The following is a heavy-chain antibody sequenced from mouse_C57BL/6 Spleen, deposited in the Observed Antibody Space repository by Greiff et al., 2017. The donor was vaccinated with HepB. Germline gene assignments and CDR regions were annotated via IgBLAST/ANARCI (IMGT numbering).Heavy chain of an antibody. J-gene: IGHJ3*01. CDR2: IDPNSGGT. CDR3: ASEDGYYLFAY. V-gene: IGHV1-72*01. CDR1: GYTFTSYW. D-gene: IGHD2-3*01. Sequence: QVQLQQPGAELVKPGASVKLSCKASGYTFTSYWMHWVKQRPGRGLEWIGRIDPNSGGTKYNEKFKSKATLTVDKPSSTAYMRLSSLTSEDSAVYYCASEDGYYLFAYWGQGTLVTVSA.